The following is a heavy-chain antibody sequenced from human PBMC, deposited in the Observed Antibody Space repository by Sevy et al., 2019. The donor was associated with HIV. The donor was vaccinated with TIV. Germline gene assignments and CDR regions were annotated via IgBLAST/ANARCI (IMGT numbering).Heavy chain of an antibody. Sequence: GGSLRLSCAASGFTFSDYYMSWIRQAPGKGLEWVSYISSSGSTIYYADSVKGRFTISRDNAKNSLYLQMNSLRAEDTAVYYCARVDGYSSSWYYFDYWGQGTLVTVSS. CDR2: ISSSGSTI. J-gene: IGHJ4*02. D-gene: IGHD6-13*01. V-gene: IGHV3-11*01. CDR1: GFTFSDYY. CDR3: ARVDGYSSSWYYFDY.